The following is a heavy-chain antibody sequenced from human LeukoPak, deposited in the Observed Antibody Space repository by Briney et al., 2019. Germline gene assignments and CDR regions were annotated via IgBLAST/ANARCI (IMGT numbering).Heavy chain of an antibody. CDR1: EYSFTSYW. CDR2: IYPGDSDT. D-gene: IGHD2-21*02. V-gene: IGHV5-51*03. Sequence: GESLKISCKGSEYSFTSYWIGWVRQMPGKGLEWMGIIYPGDSDTRYSPSFQGQVTISADKSISTAYLQWSSLKASDTAMYYCARVWLAYCGGDCYSFAYWGQGTLVAVSS. J-gene: IGHJ4*02. CDR3: ARVWLAYCGGDCYSFAY.